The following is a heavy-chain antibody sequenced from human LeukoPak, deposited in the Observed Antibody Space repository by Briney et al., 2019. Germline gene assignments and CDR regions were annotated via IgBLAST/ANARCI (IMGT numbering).Heavy chain of an antibody. D-gene: IGHD3-10*01. CDR1: GGPISSSSYY. Sequence: SETLSLTCTVSGGPISSSSYYWGWIRQPPGKGLEWIVSIYYSGSTYYNPSLKSRFTISVDTSENQFSLKLSSVTAADPALYFCARVVWGVISVDYWGQGTLVTVSS. V-gene: IGHV4-39*01. J-gene: IGHJ4*02. CDR3: ARVVWGVISVDY. CDR2: IYYSGST.